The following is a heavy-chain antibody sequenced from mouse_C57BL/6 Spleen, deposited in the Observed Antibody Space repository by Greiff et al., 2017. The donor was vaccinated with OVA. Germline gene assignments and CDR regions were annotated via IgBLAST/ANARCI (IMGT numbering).Heavy chain of an antibody. Sequence: EVKLEESGGGLVQPGGSMKLSCAASGFTFSDAWMDWVRQSPEKGLEWVAEIRNKANNHATYYAESVKGRFTISRDDSKSSVYLQMNSLRAEDTGIYYCTRRGSSYYWYFDVWGTGTTVTVSS. J-gene: IGHJ1*03. CDR2: IRNKANNHAT. CDR1: GFTFSDAW. D-gene: IGHD1-1*01. CDR3: TRRGSSYYWYFDV. V-gene: IGHV6-6*01.